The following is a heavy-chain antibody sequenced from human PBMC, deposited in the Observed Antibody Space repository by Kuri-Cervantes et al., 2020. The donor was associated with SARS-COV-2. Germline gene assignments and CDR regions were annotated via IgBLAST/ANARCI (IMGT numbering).Heavy chain of an antibody. V-gene: IGHV1-69*02. D-gene: IGHD6-19*01. CDR2: IIPILGIA. CDR1: GYTFTGYY. CDR3: ARNGAVAGFYYYYYMDV. J-gene: IGHJ6*03. Sequence: SVKVSCKASGYTFTGYYVHWVRQAPGQGLEWMGRIIPILGIANYAQKFQGRVTITADKSTSTAYMELSSLRSEDTAVYYCARNGAVAGFYYYYYMDVWGKGTTVTVSS.